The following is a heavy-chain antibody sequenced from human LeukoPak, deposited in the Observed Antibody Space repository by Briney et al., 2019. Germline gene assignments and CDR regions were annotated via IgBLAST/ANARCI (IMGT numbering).Heavy chain of an antibody. V-gene: IGHV1-2*02. J-gene: IGHJ5*02. CDR1: GYTFTDYN. D-gene: IGHD4-17*01. CDR3: AKSGQGSFTVSWFDP. CDR2: INPNSGDT. Sequence: ASVTVSCKASGYTFTDYNMHWVRQAPGQGLEWMGWINPNSGDTNYVQKFQDRVAMTRNTSINTIYMELSRLRSDDTAVYYCAKSGQGSFTVSWFDPWGQGTLVTVSS.